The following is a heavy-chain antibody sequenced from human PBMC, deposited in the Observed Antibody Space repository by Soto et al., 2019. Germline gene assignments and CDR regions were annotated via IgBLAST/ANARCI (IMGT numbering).Heavy chain of an antibody. CDR1: GGSFSGYY. V-gene: IGHV4-34*01. J-gene: IGHJ3*02. CDR3: PGFLVGPVQRRDVFDI. D-gene: IGHD2-2*01. CDR2: INHSGST. Sequence: SETLSLTCAVYGGSFSGYYWSWIRQPPGKGLEWIGEINHSGSTNYNPSLKSRVTISVDTSKNQFSLKLSSVTAADTAVYYCPGFLVGPVQRRDVFDIWGQGTMVIVSS.